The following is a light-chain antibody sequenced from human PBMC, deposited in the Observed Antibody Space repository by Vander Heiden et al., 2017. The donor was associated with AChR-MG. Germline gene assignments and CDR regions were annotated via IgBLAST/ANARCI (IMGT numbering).Light chain of an antibody. J-gene: IGKJ4*01. Sequence: TVLTQTPLSLSVTPGQPASISCKSSQSLLHSSGKTYLYWYLQRPGQPPQLLMYEVSSRVSGVPERFSGSGSGTDFTLKISRVEAEDVGVYYCMQGIYLPLTFGGGTKVEIK. CDR1: QSLLHSSGKTY. CDR2: EVS. V-gene: IGKV2-29*02. CDR3: MQGIYLPLT.